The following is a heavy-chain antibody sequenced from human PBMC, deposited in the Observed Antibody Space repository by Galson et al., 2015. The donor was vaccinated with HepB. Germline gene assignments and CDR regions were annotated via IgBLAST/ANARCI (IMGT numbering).Heavy chain of an antibody. V-gene: IGHV3-30*04. CDR2: ISYDGSNK. D-gene: IGHD3-10*01. CDR3: ARSMVRGVIGDAFDI. CDR1: GFTFSSYA. Sequence: SLRLSCAASGFTFSSYAMHWVRQAPGKGLEWVAVISYDGSNKYYADSVKGRFTISRDNSKNTLYLQMNSLRAEDTAVYYCARSMVRGVIGDAFDIWGQGTMVTVSS. J-gene: IGHJ3*02.